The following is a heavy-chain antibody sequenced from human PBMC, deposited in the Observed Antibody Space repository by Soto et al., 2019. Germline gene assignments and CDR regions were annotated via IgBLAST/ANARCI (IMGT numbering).Heavy chain of an antibody. CDR3: ARGVGYAYLRNWFDP. Sequence: QVQLVESGGGVVQPGRSLRLSCAASGFTFSSYGMHWVRQAPGKGLEWVAVIWYDGSNKYYADSVKGRFTISRDNSKNTLSLQMNSLRAEDTAVYYCARGVGYAYLRNWFDPWGQGTLVTVSS. D-gene: IGHD2-8*01. V-gene: IGHV3-33*01. CDR2: IWYDGSNK. J-gene: IGHJ5*02. CDR1: GFTFSSYG.